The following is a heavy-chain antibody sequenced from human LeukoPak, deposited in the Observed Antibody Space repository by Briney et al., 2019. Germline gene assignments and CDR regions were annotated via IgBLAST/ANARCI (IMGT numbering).Heavy chain of an antibody. CDR3: ARVRQLVEDYYMDV. J-gene: IGHJ6*03. CDR1: GFTVSSYS. D-gene: IGHD6-13*01. Sequence: GGSLRLSCAASGFTVSSYSMTSVRQAPGKGLEWVSSISSSSSYIYYADSVKGRFTISRDNAKNSQYLQMNSLRAEDTAVYYCARVRQLVEDYYMDVWGKGTTVTVSS. CDR2: ISSSSSYI. V-gene: IGHV3-21*01.